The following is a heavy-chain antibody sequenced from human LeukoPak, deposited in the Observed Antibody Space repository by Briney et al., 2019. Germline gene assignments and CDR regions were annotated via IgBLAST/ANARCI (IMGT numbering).Heavy chain of an antibody. CDR1: GFTFSSYA. Sequence: KTGGSLRLSCAASGFTFSSYAMSWVRQAPGKGLEWVSATSGSGGSTYYADSVKGRFTISRDNSKNTLYLQMNSLRAEDTAVYYCAKDGTAGFNYDAFDIWGQGTMVTVSS. J-gene: IGHJ3*02. CDR3: AKDGTAGFNYDAFDI. CDR2: TSGSGGST. V-gene: IGHV3-23*01. D-gene: IGHD6-13*01.